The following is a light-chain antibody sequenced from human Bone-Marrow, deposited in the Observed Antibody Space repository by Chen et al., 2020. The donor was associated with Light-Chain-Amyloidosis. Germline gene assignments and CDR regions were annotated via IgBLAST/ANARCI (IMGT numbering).Light chain of an antibody. CDR1: SSDVGSNNH. V-gene: IGLV2-14*01. CDR3: SSYTITNTLV. CDR2: EVT. Sequence: QSALTQPASLSGSPGQSITISCTGTSSDVGSNNHVSCYQQHPDKAPKLMIYEVTSRPSWVHDRFSGSKSNNTASLTISGLQTEDEADYFCSSYTITNTLVFGSGTRVTVL. J-gene: IGLJ1*01.